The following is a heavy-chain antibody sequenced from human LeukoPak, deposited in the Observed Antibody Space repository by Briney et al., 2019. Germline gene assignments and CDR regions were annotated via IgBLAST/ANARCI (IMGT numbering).Heavy chain of an antibody. D-gene: IGHD2-15*01. CDR2: IGGSGGST. V-gene: IGHV3-23*01. J-gene: IGHJ6*02. Sequence: PGGSLRLSCAASGFTFSSYAMSWVRQAPGKGLEWVSAIGGSGGSTYYADSVKGRFTISRDNSKNTLYLQMNSLRAEDTAVYYCAKNVATYYYYYGMDVWGQGTTVTVSS. CDR3: AKNVATYYYYYGMDV. CDR1: GFTFSSYA.